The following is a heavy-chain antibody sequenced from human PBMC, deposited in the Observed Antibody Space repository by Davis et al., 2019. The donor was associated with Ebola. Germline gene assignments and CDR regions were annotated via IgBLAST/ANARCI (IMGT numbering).Heavy chain of an antibody. CDR2: INSDGSST. V-gene: IGHV3-74*01. J-gene: IGHJ4*02. CDR3: ARASSSWAPFDY. Sequence: HTGGSLRLSCAASGFTFTSYWMHWVRQAPGKGLVWVSRINSDGSSTSYADSVKGRFTISRDNAKNTLYLQMNSLRAEDTAVYYCARASSSWAPFDYWGQGTLVTVSS. D-gene: IGHD6-13*01. CDR1: GFTFTSYW.